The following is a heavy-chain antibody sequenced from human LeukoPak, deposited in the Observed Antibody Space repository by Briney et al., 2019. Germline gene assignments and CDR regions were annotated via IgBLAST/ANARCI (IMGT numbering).Heavy chain of an antibody. CDR2: IYHSGRT. D-gene: IGHD4-11*01. V-gene: IGHV4-30-4*08. J-gene: IGHJ5*02. Sequence: SQTLSLTCTVSGGSLTGGDYYWTWIRQRPGKGLQWIGCIYHSGRTYYNPSLKSRVTISVDTSKNQFSLKLTSVTAADTALYYCVRGENSNYWFDPWGQGTLVTVSS. CDR3: VRGENSNYWFDP. CDR1: GGSLTGGDYY.